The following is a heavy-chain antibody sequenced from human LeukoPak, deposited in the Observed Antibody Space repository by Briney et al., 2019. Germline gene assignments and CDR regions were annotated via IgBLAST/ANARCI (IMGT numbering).Heavy chain of an antibody. CDR1: GFTFSSYA. CDR2: ISYDGSNK. J-gene: IGHJ4*02. D-gene: IGHD5-24*01. V-gene: IGHV3-30*04. CDR3: ARDQYLGMATFSFDY. Sequence: PAGSLRLSCAASGFTFSSYAMHWVRQAPGKGLEWVAVISYDGSNKYYADSVKGRFTISRDNSKNTLYLQMNSLRAEDTAVYYCARDQYLGMATFSFDYWGQGTLVTVSS.